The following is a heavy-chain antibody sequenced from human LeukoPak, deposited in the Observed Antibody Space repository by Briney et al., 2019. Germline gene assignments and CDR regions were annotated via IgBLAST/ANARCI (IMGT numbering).Heavy chain of an antibody. Sequence: PGGSLRLSCAASGFTFGSYAMHWVRQAPGKGLEWVAVISYDGSNKYYADSVKGRFTISRDNSKNTLYLQMNSLRAEDTAVYYCAREGYYYDSSGYHGYFDYWGQGTLVTVSS. CDR1: GFTFGSYA. CDR2: ISYDGSNK. D-gene: IGHD3-22*01. J-gene: IGHJ4*02. CDR3: AREGYYYDSSGYHGYFDY. V-gene: IGHV3-30-3*01.